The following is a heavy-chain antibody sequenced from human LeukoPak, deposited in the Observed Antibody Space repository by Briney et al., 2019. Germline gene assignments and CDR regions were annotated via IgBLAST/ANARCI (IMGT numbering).Heavy chain of an antibody. CDR1: GFSFSSNW. D-gene: IGHD2-2*01. J-gene: IGHJ5*02. V-gene: IGHV3-7*01. CDR2: INPDGSEK. CDR3: ARAYCRSTNCCYPS. Sequence: GGSLRLSCTASGFSFSSNWMTWVRQAPGKGLEWVGNINPDGSEKFYVDSVRGRFTISRDNAQNSLSLQMNILRPQDTAVYYCARAYCRSTNCCYPSWGQGTLVTVSS.